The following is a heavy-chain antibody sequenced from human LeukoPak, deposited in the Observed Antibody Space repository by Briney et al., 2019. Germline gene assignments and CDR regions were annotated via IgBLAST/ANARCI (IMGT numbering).Heavy chain of an antibody. J-gene: IGHJ4*02. V-gene: IGHV3-30*04. Sequence: PGGSLRLSCAASGFSLSSYAIHWVRQAPGKGLEWVAIISYDGSKKYYADSVKGRFTISRDNSKNTLYLQMNSLRAEDTAVYYCARSAAAGRIVATSAYWGQGTLVIVSS. D-gene: IGHD5-12*01. CDR2: ISYDGSKK. CDR1: GFSLSSYA. CDR3: ARSAAAGRIVATSAY.